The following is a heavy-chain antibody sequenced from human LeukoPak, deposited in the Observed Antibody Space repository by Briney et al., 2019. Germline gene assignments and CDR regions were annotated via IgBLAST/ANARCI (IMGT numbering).Heavy chain of an antibody. CDR1: GYSYTSYW. D-gene: IGHD5-24*01. V-gene: IGHV5-51*01. CDR2: IYPGDSDT. Sequence: GESLKISCKGSGYSYTSYWISWVRQMPGKGLEWMGIIYPGDSDTRYSPSFQGQVTISADKSISTAYLQWSSLKASDTAMYYCARAVEMATISAFDIWGQGTMVTVSS. J-gene: IGHJ3*02. CDR3: ARAVEMATISAFDI.